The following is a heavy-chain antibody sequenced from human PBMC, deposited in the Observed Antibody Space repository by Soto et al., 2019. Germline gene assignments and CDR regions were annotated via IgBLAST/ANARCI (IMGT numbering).Heavy chain of an antibody. D-gene: IGHD4-17*01. Sequence: QVQLVESGGGVVQPGGSLRLSCTASGFTFTTFGIHWVRQAPGKGLEWVALISYDGHNKYYSDSVKGRFTISRDNYKKTLSQKMTTLRAEDTGLYYCGKHLQAYGDYTYYSYGMHAGGQGTT. CDR2: ISYDGHNK. CDR1: GFTFTTFG. CDR3: GKHLQAYGDYTYYSYGMHA. J-gene: IGHJ6*01. V-gene: IGHV3-30*18.